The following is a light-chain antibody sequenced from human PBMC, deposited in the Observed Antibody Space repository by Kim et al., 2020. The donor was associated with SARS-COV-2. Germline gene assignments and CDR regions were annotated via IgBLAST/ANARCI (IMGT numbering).Light chain of an antibody. Sequence: SYELTQPPSVSVSPGQTASITCSGDKLGDKYACWYQQKPGQSPVLVIYQDSKRPSGIPERFSGSNSGNTATLTISGTQAMDEADYYCQAWDSSTASHVEFGGGTQLTVL. CDR3: QAWDSSTASHVE. CDR2: QDS. CDR1: KLGDKY. J-gene: IGLJ2*01. V-gene: IGLV3-1*01.